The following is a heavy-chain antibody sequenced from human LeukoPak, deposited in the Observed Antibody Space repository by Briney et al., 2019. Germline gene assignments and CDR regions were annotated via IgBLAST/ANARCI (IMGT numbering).Heavy chain of an antibody. Sequence: GGSRRLSCAASGFTVSSNYMSWVRQAPGKGLEWVSVIYSGGSTYYADSVKGRFTISRDNSKNTLYLQMNSLRAEDTAVYYCARVLSGYDFDYWGQGTLVTVSS. D-gene: IGHD5-12*01. J-gene: IGHJ4*02. CDR1: GFTVSSNY. V-gene: IGHV3-53*01. CDR3: ARVLSGYDFDY. CDR2: IYSGGST.